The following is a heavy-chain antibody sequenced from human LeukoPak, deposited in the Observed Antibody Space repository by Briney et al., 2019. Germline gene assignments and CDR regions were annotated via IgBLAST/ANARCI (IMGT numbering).Heavy chain of an antibody. CDR3: VKDYNWNIFHY. D-gene: IGHD1/OR15-1a*01. V-gene: IGHV3-64D*09. CDR2: ISSNGGST. Sequence: GGSLRLSCSASGFTFSSYAMHWVRQAPGRGLEYVSAISSNGGSTYYADSVKGRFTISRDNSKNTLYRQMSSPRAEDTAVYYCVKDYNWNIFHYWGQGTLVTVSS. CDR1: GFTFSSYA. J-gene: IGHJ4*02.